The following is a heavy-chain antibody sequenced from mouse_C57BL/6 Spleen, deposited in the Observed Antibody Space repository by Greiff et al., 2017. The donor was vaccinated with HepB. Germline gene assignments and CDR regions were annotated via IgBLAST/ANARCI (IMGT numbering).Heavy chain of an antibody. CDR1: GYTFTGYW. Sequence: QVQLKESGAELMKPGASVKLSCKATGYTFTGYWIEWVKQRPGHGLEWIGEILPGSGSTNYTEKFKGKATFTADPSSNTAYMQLSSLTTEDSAIYYCAREGYGYDGGRYAMDYWGQGTSVTVSS. CDR3: AREGYGYDGGRYAMDY. J-gene: IGHJ4*01. V-gene: IGHV1-9*01. D-gene: IGHD2-2*01. CDR2: ILPGSGST.